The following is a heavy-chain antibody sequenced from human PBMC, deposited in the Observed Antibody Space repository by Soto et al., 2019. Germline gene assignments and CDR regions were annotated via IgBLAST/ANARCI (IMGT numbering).Heavy chain of an antibody. Sequence: QVQLVQSGAEVKKPGSSVKVSCKASGGTFSSYTISWVRQAPGQGLEWMGRIIPILGIANYAQKFQGRVTITADKSTSTAYMELSSLRSEDTAVYYCARDLPRFWENWFDPWGQGTLVTVSS. D-gene: IGHD3-10*01. CDR2: IIPILGIA. J-gene: IGHJ5*02. V-gene: IGHV1-69*08. CDR1: GGTFSSYT. CDR3: ARDLPRFWENWFDP.